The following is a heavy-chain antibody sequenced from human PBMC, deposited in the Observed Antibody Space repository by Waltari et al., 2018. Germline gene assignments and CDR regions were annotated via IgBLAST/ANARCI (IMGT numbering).Heavy chain of an antibody. CDR3: ARRMDKTHSYDY. Sequence: QVQLQESGPGLVKPSQTLSLTCTVSGGSISSGSYYWSWIRQPAGKGLEWIGRIYTRGSTNYNPSLKSRVTISVDTSKNQFSLKLSSVTAADTAVYYCARRMDKTHSYDYWGQGTLVTVSS. CDR1: GGSISSGSYY. V-gene: IGHV4-61*02. CDR2: IYTRGST. J-gene: IGHJ4*02. D-gene: IGHD2-2*03.